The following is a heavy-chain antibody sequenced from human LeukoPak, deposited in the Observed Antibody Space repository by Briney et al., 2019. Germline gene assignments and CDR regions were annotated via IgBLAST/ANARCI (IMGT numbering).Heavy chain of an antibody. CDR3: ARPGNYVGLSYFDY. V-gene: IGHV4-59*01. J-gene: IGHJ4*02. CDR1: GGSISSYY. CDR2: IYYSGST. Sequence: SETLSLTCTVSGGSISSYYWSWIRQPPGKGLEWIGYIYYSGSTNYNPSLKSRVTISVDTSKNQFSLKLSSVTAADTAMYYCARPGNYVGLSYFDYWGQGTLVTVSS. D-gene: IGHD3-10*02.